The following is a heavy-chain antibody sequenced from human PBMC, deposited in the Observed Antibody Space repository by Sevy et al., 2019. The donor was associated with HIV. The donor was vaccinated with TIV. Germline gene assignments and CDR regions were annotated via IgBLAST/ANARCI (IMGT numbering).Heavy chain of an antibody. V-gene: IGHV4-59*11. Sequence: SETLSLTCTISGGYINDHYWSWIRQPPGKGLEWIGYFSDSGTTNYNPSLKSRVTISVDTSKNHFSLKLTSVTAADTAIYYCTKTHGGYYFDYWGQGTPVTVSS. CDR3: TKTHGGYYFDY. CDR1: GGYINDHY. CDR2: FSDSGTT. J-gene: IGHJ4*02. D-gene: IGHD3-16*01.